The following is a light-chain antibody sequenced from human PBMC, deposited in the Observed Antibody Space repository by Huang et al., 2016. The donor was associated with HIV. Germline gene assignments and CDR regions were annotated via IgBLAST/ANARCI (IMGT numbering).Light chain of an antibody. CDR3: QQSYRTPRT. J-gene: IGKJ1*01. CDR2: AAS. V-gene: IGKV1-39*01. Sequence: DIQMTQSPSSLSASVGDKVTITCRASQGISNNLNWYHQRPGKAPKLLIFAASTVQTGVPVRFSGSESGTVFRLTISSLQPEDSGTYYCQQSYRTPRTFGQGTKVEVK. CDR1: QGISNN.